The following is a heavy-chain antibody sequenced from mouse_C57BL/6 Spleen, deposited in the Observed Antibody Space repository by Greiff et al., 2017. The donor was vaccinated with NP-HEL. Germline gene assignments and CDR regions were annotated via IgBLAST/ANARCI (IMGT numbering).Heavy chain of an antibody. CDR2: IWSDGST. CDR1: GFSLTSYG. Sequence: VMLVESGPGLVAPSQSLSITCTVSGFSLTSYGVHWVRQPPGKGLEWLVVIWSDGSTTYNSALKSRLSISKDNSKSQVFLKMNSLQTDDTAMYYCARHPYLYYGYDVGYAMDYWGQGTSVTVSS. D-gene: IGHD2-2*01. V-gene: IGHV2-6-1*01. CDR3: ARHPYLYYGYDVGYAMDY. J-gene: IGHJ4*01.